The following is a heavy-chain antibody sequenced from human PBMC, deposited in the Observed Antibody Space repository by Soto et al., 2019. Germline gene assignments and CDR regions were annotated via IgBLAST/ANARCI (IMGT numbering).Heavy chain of an antibody. D-gene: IGHD5-18*01. CDR3: ARLVWIQPTRGAFDI. J-gene: IGHJ3*02. CDR1: GGSISSGGYY. V-gene: IGHV4-31*03. CDR2: IYYSGST. Sequence: QVQLQESGPGLVKPSQTLSLTCTVSGGSISSGGYYWSWIRQHPGKGLEWIGYIYYSGSTYYNPSLKGRVTISVDTSKNQFSLKLSSVTAADTAVYYCARLVWIQPTRGAFDIWGQGTMVTVSS.